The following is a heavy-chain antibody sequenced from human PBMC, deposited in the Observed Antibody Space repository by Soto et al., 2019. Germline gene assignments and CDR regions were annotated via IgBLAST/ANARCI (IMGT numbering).Heavy chain of an antibody. V-gene: IGHV1-46*01. D-gene: IGHD7-27*01. J-gene: IGHJ4*02. CDR3: AREPPNTSLFDC. Sequence: QVQLVQSGAEVTKPGASVKISCKTSGYTFSTYHMHWVRLAPGQGLEWVGIIKSSGDITLYAQKFQGRXXMXKXXSTSTVYMEVSSLRSEDTAVYYCAREPPNTSLFDCWGQGTQVTVSS. CDR1: GYTFSTYH. CDR2: IKSSGDIT.